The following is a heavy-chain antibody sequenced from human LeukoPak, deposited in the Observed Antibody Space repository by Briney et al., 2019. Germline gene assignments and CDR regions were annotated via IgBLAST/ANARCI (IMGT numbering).Heavy chain of an antibody. J-gene: IGHJ4*02. CDR3: ARDEYDYVWGSYRRIDY. CDR1: GYTFTGYY. D-gene: IGHD3-16*02. V-gene: IGHV1-2*06. CDR2: INPNRGGT. Sequence: GASVKVSCKASGYTFTGYYMHWVRQAPGQGLEWMGRINPNRGGTNYAQKFQGRVTMTRDTSISTAYMELSRLRSDDTAVYYCARDEYDYVWGSYRRIDYWGQGTPVTVSS.